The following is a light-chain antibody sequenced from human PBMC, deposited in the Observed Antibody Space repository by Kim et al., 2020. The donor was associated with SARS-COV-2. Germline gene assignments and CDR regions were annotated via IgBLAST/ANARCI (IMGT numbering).Light chain of an antibody. V-gene: IGKV1-17*01. J-gene: IGKJ1*01. CDR1: QGIGND. CDR2: GAS. Sequence: DIQMTQSPSSLSASVGDRLTITCRASQGIGNDLGWYKQKPGKAPTRLIYGASNLQSGVPSRFSGSGSETEFTLTITSLQPEDFATYYCLKYNEFPWTFGQGTKVDIK. CDR3: LKYNEFPWT.